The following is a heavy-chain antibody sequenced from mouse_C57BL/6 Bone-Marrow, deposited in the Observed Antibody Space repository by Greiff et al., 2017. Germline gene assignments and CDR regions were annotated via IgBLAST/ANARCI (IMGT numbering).Heavy chain of an antibody. V-gene: IGHV1-81*01. D-gene: IGHD1-1*01. CDR1: GYTFTSSG. CDR2: IYPSSGNT. J-gene: IGHJ2*01. CDR3: ALTTVVLYYFDY. Sequence: VKLQESGAELARPGASVKLSCKASGYTFTSSGISWVKQRTGQGLEWIGEIYPSSGNTYYNEKFKGKATLTADKSSSTAYMELRSLTSEDAAVYFCALTTVVLYYFDYWGQGTTLTVSS.